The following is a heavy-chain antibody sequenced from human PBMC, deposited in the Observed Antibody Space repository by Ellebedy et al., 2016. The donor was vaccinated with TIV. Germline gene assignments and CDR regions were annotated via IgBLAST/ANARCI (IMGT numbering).Heavy chain of an antibody. CDR2: ISGSASRT. J-gene: IGHJ4*02. V-gene: IGHV3-23*01. D-gene: IGHD2-15*01. Sequence: GESLKISCAASGFTFNSQAMSWVRQAPAKGLEWVSAISGSASRTYYAESVKGRFTVSRDNSKNMLYLQMNSLTAEDTAVYYCAKDRALGYCTGGSCNTKWGQGTLVTVSS. CDR1: GFTFNSQA. CDR3: AKDRALGYCTGGSCNTK.